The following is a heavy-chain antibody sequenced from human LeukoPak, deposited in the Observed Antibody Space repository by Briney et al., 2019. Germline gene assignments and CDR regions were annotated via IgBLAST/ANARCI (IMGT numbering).Heavy chain of an antibody. V-gene: IGHV1-18*01. CDR1: GYSFMNYG. Sequence: ASVKVSCKASGYSFMNYGISWVRQAPGQGLDYMGWISPYNGGTNYAQIFQGRVTMTTDTSMSTAHMELRSLRSDDTAVYYCARTKGMDVWGQGTTVTVSS. CDR2: ISPYNGGT. CDR3: ARTKGMDV. J-gene: IGHJ6*02.